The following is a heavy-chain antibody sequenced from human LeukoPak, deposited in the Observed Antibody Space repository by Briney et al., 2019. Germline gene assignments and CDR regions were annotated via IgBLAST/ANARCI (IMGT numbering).Heavy chain of an antibody. V-gene: IGHV3-23*01. J-gene: IGHJ4*02. D-gene: IGHD6-19*01. Sequence: GGSLRLSCAASGFTFSGYAMSWVRQAPGKGLEWVSVITGSGGSTYYADSVKGRFTISRDNSKDTLYLQMNSLRAEDTAVYYCARVDSSGWYGGDYWGQGTLVTVSS. CDR1: GFTFSGYA. CDR3: ARVDSSGWYGGDY. CDR2: ITGSGGST.